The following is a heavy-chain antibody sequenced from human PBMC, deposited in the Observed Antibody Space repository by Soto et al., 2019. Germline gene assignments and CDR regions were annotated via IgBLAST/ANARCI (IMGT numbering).Heavy chain of an antibody. CDR2: FDPEVGET. J-gene: IGHJ6*02. D-gene: IGHD3-3*01. Sequence: QVQLVQSGAEVKKPGASVKVSCKVSGYTLTELSIHWVRQAPGKGLEWMGGFDPEVGETIYAKKFQGRVTMTQDTSTDTGHMDLSSLRSEDTAVSYWATAGPKSIPIVGVVIGYYYYGRDVWGQGTTVTVSS. CDR3: ATAGPKSIPIVGVVIGYYYYGRDV. CDR1: GYTLTELS. V-gene: IGHV1-24*01.